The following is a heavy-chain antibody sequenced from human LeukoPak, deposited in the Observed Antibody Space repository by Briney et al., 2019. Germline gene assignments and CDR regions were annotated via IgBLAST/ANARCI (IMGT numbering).Heavy chain of an antibody. CDR1: GYTFTSYY. V-gene: IGHV1-18*04. CDR2: ISAYNGNT. Sequence: ASVKVSCKASGYTFTSYYMHWVRQAPGQGREWMGWISAYNGNTHYAQKLQGRVTMTTDTSTSTAYMELRSLRSDDTAVYYCASVYCSGGSCYSGDFDYWGQGTLVTVSS. J-gene: IGHJ4*02. D-gene: IGHD2-15*01. CDR3: ASVYCSGGSCYSGDFDY.